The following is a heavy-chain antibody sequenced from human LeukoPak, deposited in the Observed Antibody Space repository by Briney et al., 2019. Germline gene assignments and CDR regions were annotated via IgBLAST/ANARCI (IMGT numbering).Heavy chain of an antibody. D-gene: IGHD2-2*01. CDR1: GFTFSDYY. V-gene: IGHV3-11*01. CDR2: ISSSGSTI. J-gene: IGHJ4*02. Sequence: GVLRLSCAASGFTFSDYYMSWIRQAPGKGLEWVSYISSSGSTIYYADSVKGRFTISRDNSKNTLYLQMNSLRAEDTAVYYCAKDRAEYCSSTSCYDYFDYWGQGTLVTVSS. CDR3: AKDRAEYCSSTSCYDYFDY.